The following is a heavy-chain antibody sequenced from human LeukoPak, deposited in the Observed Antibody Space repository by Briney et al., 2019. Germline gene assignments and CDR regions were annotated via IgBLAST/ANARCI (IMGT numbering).Heavy chain of an antibody. CDR3: ARAKGSTAMVARSYDY. J-gene: IGHJ4*02. CDR1: GGSFSGYY. CDR2: INHSGST. D-gene: IGHD5-18*01. Sequence: ECSETLSLTCAVYGGSFSGYYWSWIRQPPGKGLEWIGEINHSGSTNYNPSLKSRVTISVDTSKNQFSLKLSSVTAADTAVYYCARAKGSTAMVARSYDYWGQGTLVTVSS. V-gene: IGHV4-34*01.